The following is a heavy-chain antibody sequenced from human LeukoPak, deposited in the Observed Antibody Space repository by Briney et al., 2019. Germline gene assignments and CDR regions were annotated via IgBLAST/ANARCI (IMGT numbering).Heavy chain of an antibody. Sequence: ASVKVSCKVSGYTFTSYGISWVRQAPGQGLEWMGWISAYNGNTNYAQKLQGRVTMTTDTSTSTAYMELRSLRSDDTAVYYCARGSAKDSSGAFDIWGQGTMVTVSS. CDR1: GYTFTSYG. V-gene: IGHV1-18*01. CDR3: ARGSAKDSSGAFDI. CDR2: ISAYNGNT. J-gene: IGHJ3*02. D-gene: IGHD3-22*01.